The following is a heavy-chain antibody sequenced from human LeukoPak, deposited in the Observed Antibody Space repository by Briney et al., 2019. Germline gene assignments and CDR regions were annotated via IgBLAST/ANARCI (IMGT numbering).Heavy chain of an antibody. J-gene: IGHJ6*02. CDR1: GYTFTDYY. CDR2: INPNSGGT. D-gene: IGHD6-13*01. CDR3: ARVRIGQQLDKYYYYAMDV. V-gene: IGHV1-2*02. Sequence: GASVKVSCKVSGYTFTDYYMHWVRQAPGQGLEWMGWINPNSGGTNFAQKFRGRVTMTTDTSISTAYMEVSRLRSDDTAVYYCARVRIGQQLDKYYYYAMDVWGQGTTVTVSS.